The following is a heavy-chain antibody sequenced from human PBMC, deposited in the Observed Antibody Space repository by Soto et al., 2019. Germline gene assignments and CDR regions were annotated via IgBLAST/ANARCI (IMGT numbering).Heavy chain of an antibody. V-gene: IGHV3-49*04. J-gene: IGHJ6*02. D-gene: IGHD2-8*01. CDR3: TRPYYPNDICYNGLYYYGIDV. Sequence: LRLYCTAPGFTFGDHAMSWVRQARGKGLEWVGFVISKTYGGANEYAAFVEGRFTISRDDSKSIPYLLLNSLRTEDTAVYYYTRPYYPNDICYNGLYYYGIDVWGQGTTVTVSS. CDR1: GFTFGDHA. CDR2: VISKTYGGAN.